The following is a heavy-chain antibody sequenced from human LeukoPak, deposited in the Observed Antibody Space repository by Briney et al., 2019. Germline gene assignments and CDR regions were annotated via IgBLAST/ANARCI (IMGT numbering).Heavy chain of an antibody. CDR1: GGAFSSYA. J-gene: IGHJ5*02. V-gene: IGHV1-69*05. Sequence: SVKVSCKASGGAFSSYAISWVRQAPGQGLEWMGGIIPIFGTANYAQKFQGRVTITTDESTSTAYMELSSLRSEDTAVYYCARGRRQLVGNWFDPWGQGTLVTVSS. D-gene: IGHD6-6*01. CDR2: IIPIFGTA. CDR3: ARGRRQLVGNWFDP.